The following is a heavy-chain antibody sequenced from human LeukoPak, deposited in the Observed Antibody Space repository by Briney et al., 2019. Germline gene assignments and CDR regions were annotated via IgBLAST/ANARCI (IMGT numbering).Heavy chain of an antibody. CDR1: GYTFTAYG. J-gene: IGHJ4*02. CDR2: ISTDSGNR. Sequence: GAAVKVSCKASGYTFTAYGITWVRQAPGQGLEWMGWISTDSGNRNSAQKLQGRATMTTDTSTSTAYMELRTLRSDDTAVYCCARQVLDPGGRPDTGLQYWGQGTLVTVSS. V-gene: IGHV1-18*01. D-gene: IGHD3/OR15-3a*01. CDR3: ARQVLDPGGRPDTGLQY.